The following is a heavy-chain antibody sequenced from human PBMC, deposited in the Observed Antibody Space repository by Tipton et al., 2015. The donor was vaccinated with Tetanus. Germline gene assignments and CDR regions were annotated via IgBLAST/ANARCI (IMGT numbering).Heavy chain of an antibody. CDR2: ITTNSYI. CDR3: ARRSLTNYGLDV. Sequence: SLRLSCAVSGFMFGNYRMNWVRQAPGKGLEWVASITTNSYIYYADLVKGRFTISRDHAKNTVYLQMNSLRAEDTAVYFCARRSLTNYGLDVWGQGTPVTVSS. J-gene: IGHJ6*02. V-gene: IGHV3-21*01. CDR1: GFMFGNYR. D-gene: IGHD1-1*01.